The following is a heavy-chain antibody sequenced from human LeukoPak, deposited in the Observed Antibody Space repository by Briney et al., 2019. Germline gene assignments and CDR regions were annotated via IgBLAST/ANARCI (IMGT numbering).Heavy chain of an antibody. CDR1: GGSFSAHY. V-gene: IGHV4-34*01. J-gene: IGHJ4*02. CDR2: INHSGST. D-gene: IGHD2-8*02. Sequence: SSETLSLTCAVYGGSFSAHYWSWIRQPPGKGLEWIGEINHSGSTNYNPSLKSRVTISVDTSKNQFSLKLSSVTAADTAVYYCARLVFDYWGQGTLVTVSS. CDR3: ARLVFDY.